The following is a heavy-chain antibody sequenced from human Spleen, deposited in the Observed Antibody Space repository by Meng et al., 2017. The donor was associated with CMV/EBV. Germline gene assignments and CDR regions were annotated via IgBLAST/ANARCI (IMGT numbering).Heavy chain of an antibody. J-gene: IGHJ4*02. CDR2: ISSSGSAI. D-gene: IGHD1-26*01. CDR3: ARNGRYSGSGDY. Sequence: SCAASGFTFSDYTMSWSHQAPGKGLECVSYISSSGSAIYYADSVKGRFTISRDKAKNSLYLQMNSLRAEDTAVYYCARNGRYSGSGDYWGQGTLVTVSS. V-gene: IGHV3-11*04. CDR1: GFTFSDYT.